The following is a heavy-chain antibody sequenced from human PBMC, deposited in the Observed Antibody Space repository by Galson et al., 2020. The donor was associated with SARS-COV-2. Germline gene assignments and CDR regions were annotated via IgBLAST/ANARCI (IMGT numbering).Heavy chain of an antibody. CDR3: ARSPLGYCTRTTSCGIDY. CDR2: IDYSGRT. D-gene: IGHD2-8*01. CDR1: GGSISSDY. V-gene: IGHV4-59*08. J-gene: IGHJ4*02. Sequence: ETSETLSLTCTVSGGSISSDYWSWIRQPPGKGLEWIWYIDYSGRTNYNPSLKSRVTISLDTSKNQFSLKLSSVTAADPAVYFCARSPLGYCTRTTSCGIDYWGQGTLVSVSS.